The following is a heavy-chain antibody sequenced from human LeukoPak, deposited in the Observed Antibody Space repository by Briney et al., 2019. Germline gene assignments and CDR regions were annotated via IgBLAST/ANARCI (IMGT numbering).Heavy chain of an antibody. CDR3: ARGQQQLVCFDY. V-gene: IGHV4-39*07. J-gene: IGHJ4*02. CDR2: IYYSGST. Sequence: WIGSIYYSGSTYYTPSLKSRVTISVDTSKNQFSLKLSSVTAADTAVYYCARGQQQLVCFDYWGQGTLVTVSS. D-gene: IGHD6-13*01.